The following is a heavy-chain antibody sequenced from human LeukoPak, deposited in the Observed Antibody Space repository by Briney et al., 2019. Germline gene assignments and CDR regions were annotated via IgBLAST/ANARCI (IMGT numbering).Heavy chain of an antibody. CDR1: GYTFTSYY. D-gene: IGHD3-3*01. J-gene: IGHJ4*02. Sequence: EASVKVSCKASGYTFTSYYMHWVRQAPGQGLEWMGIINPSGGGTSYAQKFQGRVTMTRDTSTSTVYMELSSLRSEDTAVYYCARGGTPVYYDFWSGSDYWGQGTLVTVSS. CDR2: INPSGGGT. CDR3: ARGGTPVYYDFWSGSDY. V-gene: IGHV1-46*01.